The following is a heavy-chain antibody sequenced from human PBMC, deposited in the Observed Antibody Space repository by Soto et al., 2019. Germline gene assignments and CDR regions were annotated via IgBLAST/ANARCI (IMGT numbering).Heavy chain of an antibody. CDR2: ISGSGGST. Sequence: PGGSLRLSCAACGFTFSSYAMSWVRQAPGKGLEWVSAISGSGGSTYYADSVKGRFTISRDNSKNTLYLQMNSLRAEDTAVYYCAKDSYDSSGYSSLGYFDYWGQGTLVTVSS. J-gene: IGHJ4*02. D-gene: IGHD3-22*01. CDR3: AKDSYDSSGYSSLGYFDY. CDR1: GFTFSSYA. V-gene: IGHV3-23*01.